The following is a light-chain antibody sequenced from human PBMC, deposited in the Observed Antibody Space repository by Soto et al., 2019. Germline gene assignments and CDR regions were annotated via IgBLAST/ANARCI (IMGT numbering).Light chain of an antibody. CDR2: GAS. V-gene: IGKV3-20*01. J-gene: IGKJ4*01. Sequence: ENVLTQSPGTLSLSPGERATLSCRASQSVSSSYLAWYQQKPGQAPRLLIYGASSRATGCPDRFSGSGTGTACTRTLSRLVSGVFAVYFCQQYGCSPQLLVGGGTRLELK. CDR3: QQYGCSPQLL. CDR1: QSVSSSY.